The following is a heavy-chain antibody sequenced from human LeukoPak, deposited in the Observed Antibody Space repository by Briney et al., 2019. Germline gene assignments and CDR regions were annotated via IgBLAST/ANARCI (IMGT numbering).Heavy chain of an antibody. CDR1: GYTFTSYY. D-gene: IGHD3-9*01. CDR2: IYPSGGST. J-gene: IGHJ4*02. CDR3: ARVTAAVFDLFSEGGPCYY. V-gene: IGHV1-46*01. Sequence: SVKVSCKASGYTFTSYYMHWVRQAPAPGLEWTGIIYPSGGSTSYAQKFQGKVTMTRDMCTSTDYMELSSLSSEDRAAYYCARVTAAVFDLFSEGGPCYYWGQGALVTVSS.